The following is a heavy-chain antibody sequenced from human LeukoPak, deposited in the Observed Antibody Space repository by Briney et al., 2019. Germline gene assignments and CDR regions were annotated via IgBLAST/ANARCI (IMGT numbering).Heavy chain of an antibody. CDR2: ISGSGGSI. J-gene: IGHJ3*02. CDR3: ARDGGGPDAFDI. Sequence: GGSLRLSCTASGFTFSDYAMSWVRQAPGKGLEWVSGISGSGGSIRYADSVKGRFTISRDNAKNSLYLQMNSLRAEDTAVYYCARDGGGPDAFDIWGQGTMVTVSS. V-gene: IGHV3-23*01. CDR1: GFTFSDYA.